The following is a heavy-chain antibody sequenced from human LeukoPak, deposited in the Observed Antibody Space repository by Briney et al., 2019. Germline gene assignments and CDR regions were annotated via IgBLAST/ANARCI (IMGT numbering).Heavy chain of an antibody. CDR1: GGTFSSYA. V-gene: IGHV1-69*04. CDR2: IIPILGIA. J-gene: IGHJ5*02. Sequence: GSSVKVSCKASGGTFSSYAISWVRQAPGQGLEWMGRIIPILGIANYAQKFQGRVTITADKSTSTAYMELSSLRSEDTAVYYCAILGAIFGTRRYPNWFDPWGQGTLVTVSS. D-gene: IGHD3-3*01. CDR3: AILGAIFGTRRYPNWFDP.